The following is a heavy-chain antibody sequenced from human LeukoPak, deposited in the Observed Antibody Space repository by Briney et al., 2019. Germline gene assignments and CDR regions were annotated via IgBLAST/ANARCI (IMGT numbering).Heavy chain of an antibody. V-gene: IGHV3-23*01. J-gene: IGHJ4*02. D-gene: IGHD3-10*01. Sequence: GGSLRLSCAASGFTFSNYAMTSVRQAPGKGLEWVSGISDSGGSTYYPDSVKGRFTISRDNSKNTLYLQMNSLRAEDTAVYYCARALSGGGYYFEYWGQGTLVTVSS. CDR3: ARALSGGGYYFEY. CDR2: ISDSGGST. CDR1: GFTFSNYA.